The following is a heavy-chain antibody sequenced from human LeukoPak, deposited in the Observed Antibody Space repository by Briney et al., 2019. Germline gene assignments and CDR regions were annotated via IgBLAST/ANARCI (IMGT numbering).Heavy chain of an antibody. CDR2: ISAYNGNT. Sequence: ASVKVSCKASGYTFTSYGISRVRHAPGQGLEWMGWISAYNGNTNYAQKLQGRVTMTTDTSTSTAYMELRSLRSDDTAVYYCARHISAAATDYYYYYMDVWGKGTTVTISS. CDR1: GYTFTSYG. CDR3: ARHISAAATDYYYYYMDV. D-gene: IGHD6-13*01. J-gene: IGHJ6*03. V-gene: IGHV1-18*01.